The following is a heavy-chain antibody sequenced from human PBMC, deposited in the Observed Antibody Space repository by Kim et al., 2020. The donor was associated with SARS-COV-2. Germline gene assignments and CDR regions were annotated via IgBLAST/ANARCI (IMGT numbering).Heavy chain of an antibody. V-gene: IGHV1-2*02. J-gene: IGHJ4*02. CDR3: ARVPSVATTPPDY. CDR2: INPNSGGT. CDR1: GYTFTGYY. D-gene: IGHD5-12*01. Sequence: ASVKVSCKASGYTFTGYYMHWVRQAPGQGLEWMGWINPNSGGTNYAQKFQGRVTMTRDTSISTAYMELSRLRSDDTAVYYCARVPSVATTPPDYWGQGTLVTVSS.